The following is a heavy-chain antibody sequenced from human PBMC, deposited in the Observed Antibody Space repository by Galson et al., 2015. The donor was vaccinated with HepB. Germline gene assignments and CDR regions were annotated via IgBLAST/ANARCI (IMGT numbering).Heavy chain of an antibody. V-gene: IGHV1-8*01. Sequence: SVKVSCKASGYTFTSYDINWVRQATGQGLEWMGWMNPNSANRGYAQKFQGRVTMTRNTSISTAYMELNSLRSEDTAVYYCTRGGGHDDSGYSIDYLGQGTLVTVSS. J-gene: IGHJ4*02. D-gene: IGHD3-22*01. CDR1: GYTFTSYD. CDR2: MNPNSANR. CDR3: TRGGGHDDSGYSIDY.